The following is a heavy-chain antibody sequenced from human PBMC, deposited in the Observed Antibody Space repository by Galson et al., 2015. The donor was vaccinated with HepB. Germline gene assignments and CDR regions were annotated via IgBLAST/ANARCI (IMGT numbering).Heavy chain of an antibody. D-gene: IGHD3-22*01. J-gene: IGHJ4*02. CDR1: GFTVSSNY. V-gene: IGHV3-66*02. CDR3: ARDQTYYYDSSGYLN. CDR2: IYSGGST. Sequence: SLRLSCAASGFTVSSNYMSWVRQAPGKGLEWVSVIYSGGSTYYADSVKGRFTISRDNSKNTLYLQMNSLRAEDTAVYYCARDQTYYYDSSGYLNWGQGTLVTVSS.